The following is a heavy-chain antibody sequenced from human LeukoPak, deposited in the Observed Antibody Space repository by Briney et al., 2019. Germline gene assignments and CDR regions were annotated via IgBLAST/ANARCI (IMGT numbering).Heavy chain of an antibody. CDR3: ARAAPRDYAGGSWFFDWFDP. D-gene: IGHD2-15*01. CDR2: INPSSGGT. CDR1: GYTFTDYF. J-gene: IGHJ5*02. V-gene: IGHV1-2*02. Sequence: ASVKVSCKASGYTFTDYFIHWVRQAPGQGLERMGWINPSSGGTNSAQQFQGRVTMARDTSTSTAYMELSRLTSDDTAMYYCARAAPRDYAGGSWFFDWFDPWGQGTLVTVSS.